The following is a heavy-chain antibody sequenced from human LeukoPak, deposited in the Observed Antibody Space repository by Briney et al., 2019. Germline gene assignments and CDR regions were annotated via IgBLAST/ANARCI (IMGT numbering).Heavy chain of an antibody. Sequence: GGSLRLSCAASAFAFSNHAMSWVRQAPGKGLEWVSSISISGGTTYYADSVKGRFTISRENSKSTLYLQMNNLRADDTAVYYCANEIRPNDYWGQGTLVTVSS. CDR2: ISISGGTT. CDR1: AFAFSNHA. D-gene: IGHD4-17*01. V-gene: IGHV3-23*01. J-gene: IGHJ4*02. CDR3: ANEIRPNDY.